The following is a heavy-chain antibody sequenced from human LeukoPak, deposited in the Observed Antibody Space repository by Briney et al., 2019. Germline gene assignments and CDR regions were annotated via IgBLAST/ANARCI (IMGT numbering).Heavy chain of an antibody. D-gene: IGHD2-2*02. CDR3: ARDAMGKVPAAIRSYCYYYYMDV. V-gene: IGHV1-69*04. CDR1: GGTFSSYT. CDR2: VIPILGIA. Sequence: ASVKVSCKASGGTFSSYTISWVRQAPGQGLEWMGRVIPILGIANYAQKFQGRVTITADKSTSTAYMELSSLRSEDTAVYYCARDAMGKVPAAIRSYCYYYYMDVWGKGTTVTVSS. J-gene: IGHJ6*03.